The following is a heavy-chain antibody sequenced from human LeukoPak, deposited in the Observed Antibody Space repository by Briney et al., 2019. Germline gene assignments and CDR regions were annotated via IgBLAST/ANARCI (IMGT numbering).Heavy chain of an antibody. CDR3: ARVTDRNVITSGGLIVRGYFFDS. D-gene: IGHD3-16*02. J-gene: IGHJ4*02. CDR1: GGSISSYY. V-gene: IGHV4-59*08. Sequence: SETLSLTCAVSGGSISSYYWSWIRQSPGKGLEWIAYIYHSGNTNYNPSFKSRVTISVDTSKNQFSLKLTSVAAADTAIYYCARVTDRNVITSGGLIVRGYFFDSWGQGTLVTVSS. CDR2: IYHSGNT.